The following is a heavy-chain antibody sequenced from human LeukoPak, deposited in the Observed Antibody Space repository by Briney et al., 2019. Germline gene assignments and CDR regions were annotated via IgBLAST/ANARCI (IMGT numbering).Heavy chain of an antibody. CDR2: ISGSGGST. V-gene: IGHV3-23*01. J-gene: IGHJ4*02. CDR3: AKVRPVWGSYRSDIDY. Sequence: QPGGSLRLSCAASGFSFSSYAMSWVRQAPGKGLEWVSAISGSGGSTYYADCVKGRFTISRENSKNTLYLQMNSLRAEDTAVYYCAKVRPVWGSYRSDIDYWGQGTLVTVSS. CDR1: GFSFSSYA. D-gene: IGHD3-16*02.